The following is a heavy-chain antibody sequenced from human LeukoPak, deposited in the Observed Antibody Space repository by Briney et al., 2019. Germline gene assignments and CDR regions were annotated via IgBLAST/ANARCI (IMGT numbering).Heavy chain of an antibody. J-gene: IGHJ2*01. CDR1: GGSISSYY. D-gene: IGHD2-2*01. Sequence: PSETLSLTCTVSGGSISSYYWSWIRQPAGKGLEWIGRIYSSGSTNYNPSLKSRVTMSVDTSKNQFSLRLSSVTAADTAVYYCARGQYHLLYWYFDLWGRGTLVTVSS. V-gene: IGHV4-4*07. CDR2: IYSSGST. CDR3: ARGQYHLLYWYFDL.